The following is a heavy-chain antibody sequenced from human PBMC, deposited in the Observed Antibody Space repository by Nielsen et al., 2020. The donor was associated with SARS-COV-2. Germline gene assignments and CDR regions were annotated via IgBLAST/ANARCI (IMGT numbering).Heavy chain of an antibody. J-gene: IGHJ4*02. CDR2: TSYDGSNK. V-gene: IGHV3-30*18. Sequence: GESLKISCAASGFTLRTYGMHWDRQAPGKGLEWVAATSYDGSNKYYVDSVKGRSTISSDNSKNTLYLQMSSLREEDTALYYCAKDWTAIVVVPSGCVYYWGQGTLVTVSS. CDR3: AKDWTAIVVVPSGCVYY. D-gene: IGHD2-15*01. CDR1: GFTLRTYG.